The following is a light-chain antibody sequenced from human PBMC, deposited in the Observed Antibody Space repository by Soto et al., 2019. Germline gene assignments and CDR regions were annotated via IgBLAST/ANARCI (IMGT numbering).Light chain of an antibody. CDR1: SSDVGGYNF. Sequence: ALTQPASASGSPGQSVTISCAGTSSDVGGYNFVSWYQQHPGKAPQLMIYDVSSRPSGVSNRFSGSKSGNTASLTISGLQAEDEADYYCSSYTSSYTYVFGTGTKVTVL. J-gene: IGLJ1*01. CDR2: DVS. CDR3: SSYTSSYTYV. V-gene: IGLV2-14*03.